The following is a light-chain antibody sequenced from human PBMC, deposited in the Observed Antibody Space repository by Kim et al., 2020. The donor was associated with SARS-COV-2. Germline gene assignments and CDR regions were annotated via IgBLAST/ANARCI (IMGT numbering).Light chain of an antibody. CDR2: DAS. J-gene: IGKJ1*01. CDR1: QSVDFY. CDR3: QQRRDWPT. Sequence: LSPGERSTLSCRASQSVDFYLAWYQQKPGQAPRLLIHDASNRAAGIPARFSGSGSGTHFTLTIDSLQPEDFGVYYCQQRRDWPTFGQGTKVDIK. V-gene: IGKV3-11*01.